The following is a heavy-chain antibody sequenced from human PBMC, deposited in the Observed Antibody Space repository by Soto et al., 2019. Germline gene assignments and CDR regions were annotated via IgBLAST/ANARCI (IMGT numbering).Heavy chain of an antibody. CDR3: ARGVEVLLWFGESDRGIGMDV. CDR2: INPNSGGT. J-gene: IGHJ6*02. V-gene: IGHV1-2*04. D-gene: IGHD3-10*01. CDR1: GYTFTGYY. Sequence: GASVKVSCKASGYTFTGYYMHWVRQAPGQGLEWMGWINPNSGGTNYAQKFQGWVTMTRDTSISTAYMELSRLRSDDTAVYYCARGVEVLLWFGESDRGIGMDVWGQGTTVTVSS.